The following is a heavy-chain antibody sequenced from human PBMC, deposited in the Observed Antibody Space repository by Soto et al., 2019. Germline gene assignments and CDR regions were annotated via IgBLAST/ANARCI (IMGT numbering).Heavy chain of an antibody. CDR3: AREKYYDFWSGYSPPYYFDY. D-gene: IGHD3-3*01. Sequence: QVQLVQSGAEVKKPGASVKVSCKASGYTFTSYGISWVRQAPGQGLEWMGWISAYNGNTNYAQKLQGRVTMTTDTSTSTAYMELRSLRSDDTAVYYCAREKYYDFWSGYSPPYYFDYWGQGTLVTVSS. J-gene: IGHJ4*02. V-gene: IGHV1-18*01. CDR2: ISAYNGNT. CDR1: GYTFTSYG.